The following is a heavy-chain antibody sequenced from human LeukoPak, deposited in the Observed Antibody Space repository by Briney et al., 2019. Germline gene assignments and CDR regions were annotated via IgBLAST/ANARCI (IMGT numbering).Heavy chain of an antibody. CDR3: ARDGSSWRDSPPDY. V-gene: IGHV3-30*04. CDR1: GFTFSSYA. D-gene: IGHD6-13*01. Sequence: GGSLRLSCAASGFTFSSYAMHWVRQAPGKGLEWVAVISYDGSNKYYADSVKGRFTISRDNAKNSLYLQMNSLRAEETAVYYCARDGSSWRDSPPDYWGQGTLVTVSS. CDR2: ISYDGSNK. J-gene: IGHJ4*02.